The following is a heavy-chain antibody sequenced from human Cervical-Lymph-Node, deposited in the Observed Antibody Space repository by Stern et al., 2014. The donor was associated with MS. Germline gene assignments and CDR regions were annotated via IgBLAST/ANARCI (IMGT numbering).Heavy chain of an antibody. V-gene: IGHV2-5*02. D-gene: IGHD4-17*01. CDR3: AHRHDYGDFHFDS. CDR2: LYWDGDQ. CDR1: GISLTTGGVG. J-gene: IGHJ4*02. Sequence: QITLKESGPTLIKPTQTLTLTCTFSGISLTTGGVGVGWIRQPPGKALEWLALLYWDGDQRYSPSLKSRLTITKDTSSNQVVLTMTNMDPKDTATYYCAHRHDYGDFHFDSWGQGTLVTVSS.